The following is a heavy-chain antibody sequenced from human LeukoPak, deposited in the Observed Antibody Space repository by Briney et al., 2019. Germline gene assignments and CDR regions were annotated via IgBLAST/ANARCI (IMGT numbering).Heavy chain of an antibody. D-gene: IGHD2-8*02. CDR1: GGSFSGYY. J-gene: IGHJ3*02. Sequence: SETLSLTCAVYGGSFSGYYWSWIRQPPGKGLEWIGEINHSGSTNYNPSLKSRVTISVDTSKNQFSLKLSSVTAADTAVYYCARVRITGNDAFDIWGQGTMVTVSS. V-gene: IGHV4-34*01. CDR3: ARVRITGNDAFDI. CDR2: INHSGST.